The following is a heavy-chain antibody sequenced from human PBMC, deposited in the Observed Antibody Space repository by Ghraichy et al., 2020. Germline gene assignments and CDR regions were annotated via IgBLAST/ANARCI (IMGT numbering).Heavy chain of an antibody. V-gene: IGHV3-23*01. CDR2: ISGGGGST. CDR3: AKKHIASDTFDI. Sequence: GGSLRLSCAASGFTFSSYAMSWVRQAPGKGLKWVSAISGGGGSTYYADSVKGRFTISRDNSKNTLYLQTNSLRAEDTAVYYCAKKHIASDTFDIWGQGTMVTVSS. D-gene: IGHD6-13*01. CDR1: GFTFSSYA. J-gene: IGHJ3*02.